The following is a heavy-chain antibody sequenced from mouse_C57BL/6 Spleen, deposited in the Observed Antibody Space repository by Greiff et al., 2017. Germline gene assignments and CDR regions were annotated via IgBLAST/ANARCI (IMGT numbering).Heavy chain of an antibody. J-gene: IGHJ2*01. Sequence: QVQLQQSGPELVKPGASVKISCKASGYAFSSSWMNWVKQRPGKGLEWIGRIYPGDGDTNYNGKFKGKATLTADKSSSTAYMQLSSLTSEDSAVYFCARSNYGSSYYFDYWGQGTTPTVS. CDR1: GYAFSSSW. CDR2: IYPGDGDT. D-gene: IGHD1-1*01. V-gene: IGHV1-82*01. CDR3: ARSNYGSSYYFDY.